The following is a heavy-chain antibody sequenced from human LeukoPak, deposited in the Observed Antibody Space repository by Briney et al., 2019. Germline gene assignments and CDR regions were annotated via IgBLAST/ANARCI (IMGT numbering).Heavy chain of an antibody. CDR3: AARYYDSSGYLFPDDY. V-gene: IGHV4-59*01. J-gene: IGHJ4*02. CDR1: GGSISSYY. Sequence: KPSETQSLTCTVSGGSISSYYWSWIRQPPGKGLEWIGYIYYSGSTNYNPSLKSRVTISVDTSKNQFSLKVNSVTAADTAVYYCAARYYDSSGYLFPDDYLGQGILVTVSS. CDR2: IYYSGST. D-gene: IGHD3-22*01.